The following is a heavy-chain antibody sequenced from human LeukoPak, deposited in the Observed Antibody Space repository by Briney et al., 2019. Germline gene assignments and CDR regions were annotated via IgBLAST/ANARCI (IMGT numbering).Heavy chain of an antibody. Sequence: PGGSLRLSCAASGLTFNNYWMHWVRQAPGKGLVWVSRINTDGSSTNYADSVKGRFTISRDNAKNTVYLQMNSLRADDTAVYYCAAYDNSGYSKKYFQHWGQGTLVTVSS. CDR1: GLTFNNYW. D-gene: IGHD3-22*01. V-gene: IGHV3-74*01. CDR3: AAYDNSGYSKKYFQH. CDR2: INTDGSST. J-gene: IGHJ1*01.